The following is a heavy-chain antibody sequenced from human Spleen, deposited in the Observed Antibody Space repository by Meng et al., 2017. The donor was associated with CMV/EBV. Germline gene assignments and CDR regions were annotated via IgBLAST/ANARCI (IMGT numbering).Heavy chain of an antibody. D-gene: IGHD2-2*01. V-gene: IGHV3-21*01. CDR2: ISDIGEYI. CDR3: ARDVVPAALAGFDM. J-gene: IGHJ3*02. CDR1: GFTFSSYS. Sequence: GGSLRLSCAASGFTFSSYSMNWVRQAPGKGLEWVSSISDIGEYISYGDSVKGRFTISRDNAKNSLYLQMHSLRVEDTAVYYCARDVVPAALAGFDMWGQGTMVTVSS.